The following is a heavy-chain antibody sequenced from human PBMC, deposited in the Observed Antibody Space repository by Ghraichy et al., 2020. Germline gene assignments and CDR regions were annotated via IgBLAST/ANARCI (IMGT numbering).Heavy chain of an antibody. CDR2: INHSGST. V-gene: IGHV4-34*01. CDR1: GGSFSGYY. Sequence: TLSLTCAVYGGSFSGYYWSWIRQPPGKGLEWIGEINHSGSTNYNPSLKSRVTISVDTSKNQFSLKLSSVTAADTAVYYCARGLGYSSSWYVRNYYYYMDVWGKGTTVTVSS. D-gene: IGHD6-13*01. J-gene: IGHJ6*03. CDR3: ARGLGYSSSWYVRNYYYYMDV.